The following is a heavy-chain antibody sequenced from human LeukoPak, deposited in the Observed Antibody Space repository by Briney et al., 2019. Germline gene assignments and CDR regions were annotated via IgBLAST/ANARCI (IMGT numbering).Heavy chain of an antibody. V-gene: IGHV3-30*02. CDR3: ARYREMATRRGYFDY. J-gene: IGHJ4*02. CDR2: IRYDGSNK. D-gene: IGHD5-24*01. Sequence: GGSLRLSCAASGFTFSSYGMHWVRQAPGKGLEWVAFIRYDGSNKYYADSVKGRFTISRDNSKNTLYLQMNSLRAEDTAVYYCARYREMATRRGYFDYWGRGTLVTVSS. CDR1: GFTFSSYG.